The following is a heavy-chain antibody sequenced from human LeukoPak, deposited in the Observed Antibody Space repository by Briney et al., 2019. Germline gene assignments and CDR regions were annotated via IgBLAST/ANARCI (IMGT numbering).Heavy chain of an antibody. D-gene: IGHD1-1*01. CDR1: GFTFNRYA. V-gene: IGHV3-23*01. CDR3: ARDLNTPGIHWNDYFDY. CDR2: SSGGGDII. Sequence: GGSLRLSCAASGFTFNRYAMTWVRQAPGRGLEWVSTSSGGGDIIYDADSVKGRSTISRDNSKNTVYLQLNSLRAEDTALYYCARDLNTPGIHWNDYFDYWGQRTLFSASS. J-gene: IGHJ4*02.